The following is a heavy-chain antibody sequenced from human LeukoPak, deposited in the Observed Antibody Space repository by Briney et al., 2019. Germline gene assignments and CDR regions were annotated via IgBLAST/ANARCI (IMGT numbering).Heavy chain of an antibody. CDR2: IYYSGST. J-gene: IGHJ4*02. CDR3: ARWSRTAFDY. D-gene: IGHD1-14*01. CDR1: GGSISSYY. V-gene: IGHV4-59*01. Sequence: SETLSLTCTVSGGSISSYYWSWIRQPPGKGLEWIGYIYYSGSTNYNPSLKSRVTISVDTSKNQFSLKLSSVTAADTAVYYCARWSRTAFDYWGQGTLVTVSS.